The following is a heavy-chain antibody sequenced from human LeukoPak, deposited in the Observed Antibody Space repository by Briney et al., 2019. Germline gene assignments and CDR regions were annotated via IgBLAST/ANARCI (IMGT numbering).Heavy chain of an antibody. CDR1: GFTFSSYS. Sequence: GGSLRLSCAASGFTFSSYSMNWVRQAPGKGLEWVSSISSSSSYIYYADSVKGRFTISRDNAKNSLYLQMNSLRSEDTAVYYCARVEGYSSSWYWFDPWGQGTLVTVSS. V-gene: IGHV3-21*04. CDR2: ISSSSSYI. J-gene: IGHJ5*02. CDR3: ARVEGYSSSWYWFDP. D-gene: IGHD6-13*01.